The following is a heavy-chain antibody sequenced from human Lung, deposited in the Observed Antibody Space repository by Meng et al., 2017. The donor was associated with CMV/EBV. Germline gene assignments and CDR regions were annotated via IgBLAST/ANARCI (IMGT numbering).Heavy chain of an antibody. CDR2: IYYSGST. CDR1: GGSISSIGYY. Sequence: SETLSLTCTVSGGSISSIGYYWGWIRQPPGKGLEWIGSIYYSGSTYYNPSLKSRVTISVDTSKNQFSQKLTSVTAADTAVYYCASGYDLRFDYWGQGTLVTVSS. J-gene: IGHJ4*02. CDR3: ASGYDLRFDY. V-gene: IGHV4-39*01. D-gene: IGHD5-12*01.